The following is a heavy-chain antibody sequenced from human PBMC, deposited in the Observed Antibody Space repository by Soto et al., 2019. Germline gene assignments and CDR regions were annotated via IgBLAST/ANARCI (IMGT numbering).Heavy chain of an antibody. CDR1: GFTFSSYW. D-gene: IGHD3-10*01. Sequence: GGSLRLSCAASGFTFSSYWMSWVRQAPGKGLEWVANIKQDGSEKYYVDSVKGRFTISRDNAKNSLYLQMNSLRAEDREVYCGGRERGGGGYFDYWGQGTLVTVSS. CDR2: IKQDGSEK. V-gene: IGHV3-7*01. J-gene: IGHJ4*02. CDR3: GRERGGGGYFDY.